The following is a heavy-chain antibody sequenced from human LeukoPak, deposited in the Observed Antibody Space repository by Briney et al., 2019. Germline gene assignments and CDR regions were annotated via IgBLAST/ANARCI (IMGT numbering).Heavy chain of an antibody. D-gene: IGHD6-13*01. J-gene: IGHJ6*02. V-gene: IGHV1-2*02. Sequence: ASVKVSCKASGYTFTGYFMHWVRQAPGQGLEWMGWINPNSGGTSYLQNFQGRVTMTRDTSISTAYMDLSRLRSDDTAVYYCARDLAIAAAPYGMDVWGQGTTVTVSS. CDR2: INPNSGGT. CDR1: GYTFTGYF. CDR3: ARDLAIAAAPYGMDV.